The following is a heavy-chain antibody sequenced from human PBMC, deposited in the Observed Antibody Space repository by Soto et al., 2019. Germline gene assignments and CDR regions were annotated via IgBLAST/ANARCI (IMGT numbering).Heavy chain of an antibody. J-gene: IGHJ4*02. D-gene: IGHD2-21*02. CDR1: GFPFSAFD. V-gene: IGHV3-13*01. CDR3: ARLPKGSLVTA. Sequence: DVQLVASGGDFIQPGGSLRLSCVTSGFPFSAFDLHWVRQAAGKGLEWVSGIGTVRDTHYRDSVRGRFTISRDNAKNALFLQMNSLRDDDTATYYCARLPKGSLVTAWGQGTRVTVSS. CDR2: IGTVRDT.